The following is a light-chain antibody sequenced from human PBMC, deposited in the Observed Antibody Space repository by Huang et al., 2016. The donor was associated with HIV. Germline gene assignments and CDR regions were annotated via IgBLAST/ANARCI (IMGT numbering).Light chain of an antibody. CDR3: QQYATSPT. CDR1: QSVRSNY. CDR2: GAS. J-gene: IGKJ2*01. Sequence: EIVLTQSPATLSFSPGERATLSCRASQSVRSNYLAWYQQIPGQAPRLRIYGASSRATGIPDRFSGSGSGTDFTLTISRLEPEDFAVYYCQQYATSPTFGQGTKLEIK. V-gene: IGKV3-20*01.